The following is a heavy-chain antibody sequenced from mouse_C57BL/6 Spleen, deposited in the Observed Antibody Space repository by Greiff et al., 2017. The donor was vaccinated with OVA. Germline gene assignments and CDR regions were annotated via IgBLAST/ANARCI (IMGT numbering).Heavy chain of an antibody. Sequence: DVKLQESGPGLVKPSQSLSLTCSVTGYSITSGYYWNWIRQFPGNKLEWMGYISYDGSNNYNPSLKNRISITRDTSKNQFFLKLNSVTTEDTATYYCAVITTVVAPFDYWGQGTTLTVSS. V-gene: IGHV3-6*01. J-gene: IGHJ2*01. CDR1: GYSITSGYY. CDR3: AVITTVVAPFDY. CDR2: ISYDGSN. D-gene: IGHD1-1*01.